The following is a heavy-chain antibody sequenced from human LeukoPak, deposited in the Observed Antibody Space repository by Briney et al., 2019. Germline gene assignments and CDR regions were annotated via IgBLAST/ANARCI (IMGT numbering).Heavy chain of an antibody. CDR2: IRYDGSNK. J-gene: IGHJ4*02. D-gene: IGHD3-10*01. V-gene: IGHV3-30*02. CDR3: AKGSLLWFGELLSYFDY. Sequence: GGSLRLSCAASGFIFNTYVMHWVRQAPGKGLEWLAFIRYDGSNKNYADSVKGRFTISRDNSKNTLYLQMNSLRAEDTAVYYCAKGSLLWFGELLSYFDYWGQGTLVTVSS. CDR1: GFIFNTYV.